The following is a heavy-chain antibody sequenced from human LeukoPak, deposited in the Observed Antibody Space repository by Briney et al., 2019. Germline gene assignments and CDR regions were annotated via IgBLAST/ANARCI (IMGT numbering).Heavy chain of an antibody. Sequence: GGSLRLSCAASGFTFSSYSMNWVRQAPGKGLEWISYISSSSSIIYYADSVKGRFTISRDNAKNSLYLQMNSLRAEDTAVYYCARRVATTPFDYWDQGTLVTVSS. CDR2: ISSSSSII. V-gene: IGHV3-48*01. CDR1: GFTFSSYS. CDR3: ARRVATTPFDY. D-gene: IGHD5-24*01. J-gene: IGHJ4*02.